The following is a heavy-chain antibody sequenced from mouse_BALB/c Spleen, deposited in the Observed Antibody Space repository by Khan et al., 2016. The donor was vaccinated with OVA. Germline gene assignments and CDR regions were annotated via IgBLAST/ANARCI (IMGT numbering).Heavy chain of an antibody. J-gene: IGHJ3*01. Sequence: QVQLKESGPDLVQPSQSLSITCTVSGFSLTIYGIHWVRQSPGKGLEWLGVIWSGGRTDYNAAFISRLSITKDDSKNQVFFKVNSLQADDTAIYYCARHSYRYDFTYWGQGTLVTVSA. D-gene: IGHD2-14*01. CDR2: IWSGGRT. CDR3: ARHSYRYDFTY. V-gene: IGHV2-4-1*01. CDR1: GFSLTIYG.